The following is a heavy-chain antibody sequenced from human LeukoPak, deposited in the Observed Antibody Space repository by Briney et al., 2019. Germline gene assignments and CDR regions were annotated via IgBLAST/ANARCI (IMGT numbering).Heavy chain of an antibody. J-gene: IGHJ6*02. D-gene: IGHD1-1*01. V-gene: IGHV4-61*01. CDR2: IFYTGST. CDR3: ARDTNGVDV. CDR1: DGSVSSVSYY. Sequence: SDTLSLTCTVSDGSVSSVSYYWSWIRQSPGKGLEWIGHIFYTGSTNYSPSLKSRVTISIDTSKNQFSLKLSSVTAADTAVYYCARDTNGVDVWGQGTTVTVSS.